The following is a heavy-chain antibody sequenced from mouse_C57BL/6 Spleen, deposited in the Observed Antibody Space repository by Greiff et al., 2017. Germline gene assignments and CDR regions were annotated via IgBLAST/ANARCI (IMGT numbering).Heavy chain of an antibody. V-gene: IGHV5-17*01. J-gene: IGHJ4*01. Sequence: EVKLMESGGGLVKPGGSLKLSCAASGFTFSDYGMHWVRQAPEKGLEWVAYISSGSSTIYYADTVKGRCTLSRDNAKNTLFLQMTSLRSADTAMYYCASDFITTLVGAMDYWGQGTSVTVSS. D-gene: IGHD1-1*01. CDR2: ISSGSSTI. CDR1: GFTFSDYG. CDR3: ASDFITTLVGAMDY.